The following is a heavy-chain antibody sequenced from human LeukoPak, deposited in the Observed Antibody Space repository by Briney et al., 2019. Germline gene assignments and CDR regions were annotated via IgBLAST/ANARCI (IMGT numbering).Heavy chain of an antibody. V-gene: IGHV3-74*01. CDR1: GFTFSTYW. CDR3: ARGRGWYLDY. Sequence: GGSLRLSCAASGFTFSTYWIHWVRQAPGKGLVWVSRINTDGTTTTYADSVKGRFTFSRDNAKNTVYLQMKSLRAEDTAVYYCARGRGWYLDYWGQGTLVTVSS. CDR2: INTDGTTT. D-gene: IGHD6-19*01. J-gene: IGHJ4*02.